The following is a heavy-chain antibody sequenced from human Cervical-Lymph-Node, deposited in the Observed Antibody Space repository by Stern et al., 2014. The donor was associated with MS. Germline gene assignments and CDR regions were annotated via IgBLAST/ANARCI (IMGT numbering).Heavy chain of an antibody. V-gene: IGHV5-51*01. J-gene: IGHJ4*02. CDR1: GYTFTSYW. CDR3: ARQRYFDY. Sequence: VQLVQSGPEVKRPGESLKISCQASGYTFTSYWIGWGRQMPGKGLEWIAIIFPGGPDIRYSPSFQGQVTISAEKSSSTAYLQWNNLKASDTAIYYCARQRYFDYWGQGTLVTVSS. CDR2: IFPGGPDI.